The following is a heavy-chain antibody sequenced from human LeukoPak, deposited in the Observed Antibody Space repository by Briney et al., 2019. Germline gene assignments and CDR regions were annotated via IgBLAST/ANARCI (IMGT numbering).Heavy chain of an antibody. V-gene: IGHV3-48*01. J-gene: IGHJ4*02. Sequence: GGSLRFSCAASGFSFSRYGMTWVRQAPGKGLEWVSSISGSGGTTYYADSVKGRFTISRDNAKNSLYLQMNSLRAEDTAVYYCASVSRYYYDSSADYFDYWGQGTLVTVSS. D-gene: IGHD3-22*01. CDR1: GFSFSRYG. CDR2: ISGSGGTT. CDR3: ASVSRYYYDSSADYFDY.